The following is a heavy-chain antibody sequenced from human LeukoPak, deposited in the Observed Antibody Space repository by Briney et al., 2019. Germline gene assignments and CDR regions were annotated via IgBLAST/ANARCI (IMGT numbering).Heavy chain of an antibody. J-gene: IGHJ3*02. CDR2: IYHSGST. CDR3: AREQHRRDSSGYMALDAFDI. D-gene: IGHD3-22*01. V-gene: IGHV4-34*01. CDR1: GGSFSGYY. Sequence: SETLSLTCAVYGGSFSGYYWSWVRQPPGKGLEWIGEIYHSGSTNYNPSLKSRVTISVDKSKNQFSLKLSSVTAADTAVYYCAREQHRRDSSGYMALDAFDIWGQGTMVTVSS.